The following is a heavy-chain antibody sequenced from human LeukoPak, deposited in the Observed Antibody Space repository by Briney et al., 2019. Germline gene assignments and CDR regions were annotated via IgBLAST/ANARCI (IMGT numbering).Heavy chain of an antibody. CDR3: ATFGELFPPQVSGCDY. Sequence: ASVKVSCKVSGYTLTELSMHWVRQAPGKGLEWMGGFDPEDGETIYAQKFQGRVTMTEDTSTDTAYMELSSLRSEDTAVYYCATFGELFPPQVSGCDYWGQGTLVTVSS. CDR2: FDPEDGET. D-gene: IGHD3-10*01. CDR1: GYTLTELS. J-gene: IGHJ4*02. V-gene: IGHV1-24*01.